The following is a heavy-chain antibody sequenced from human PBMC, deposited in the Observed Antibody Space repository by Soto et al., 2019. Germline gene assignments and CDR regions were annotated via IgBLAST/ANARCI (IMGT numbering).Heavy chain of an antibody. V-gene: IGHV4-34*01. CDR2: VKDGGHT. J-gene: IGHJ1*01. CDR3: ARGQEGVVATH. D-gene: IGHD5-12*01. CDR1: GGSLSGYY. Sequence: QVQLQQWGAGLLKPSETLSLNCAVTGGSLSGYYWSWILQAPGKGLEWIGEVKDGGHTNYSPSLRGRVTISSDTSNNQFSLRLNSVTAADTGVYYCARGQEGVVATHWDQGSLVTVSS.